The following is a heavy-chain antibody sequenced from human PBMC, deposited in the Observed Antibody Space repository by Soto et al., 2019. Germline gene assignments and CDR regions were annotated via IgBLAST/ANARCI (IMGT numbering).Heavy chain of an antibody. J-gene: IGHJ6*02. D-gene: IGHD3-3*01. CDR1: GSDFSTYS. V-gene: IGHV3-48*02. CDR2: VSLDSDSI. Sequence: GGSLRLSCRASGSDFSTYSMNWVRQAPGQGLEWIAYVSLDSDSIQYADSVKGRFTISRDDAENSLYLQMDSLRDEDTATYYCARLYYEYVCGQGTTVTISS. CDR3: ARLYYEYV.